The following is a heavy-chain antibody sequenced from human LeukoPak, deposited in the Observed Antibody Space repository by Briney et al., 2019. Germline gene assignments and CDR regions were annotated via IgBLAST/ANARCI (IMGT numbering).Heavy chain of an antibody. CDR2: IIPNSGGT. V-gene: IGHV1-2*02. CDR3: ARVSCSGTNCYHGGFDY. Sequence: ASVKVSCKASGYTLTAYYIHWVRQAPGQGLEWMGWIIPNSGGTSYAQKFQGRVTMTRDTSINTAYMELSSLRSDDTAIYSCARVSCSGTNCYHGGFDYWGQGTLVTVSS. D-gene: IGHD2-2*01. J-gene: IGHJ4*02. CDR1: GYTLTAYY.